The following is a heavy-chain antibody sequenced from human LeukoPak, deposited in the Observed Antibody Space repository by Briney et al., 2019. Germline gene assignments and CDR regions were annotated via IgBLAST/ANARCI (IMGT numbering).Heavy chain of an antibody. D-gene: IGHD3-16*01. V-gene: IGHV4-59*01. CDR2: IYYSGST. CDR3: ARVVRLGELTTPDY. Sequence: PSETLSLTCTVSGGSISSYYWSWIRQPPGKGLEWIGYIYYSGSTNYNPSLKSRVTISVDTSKNQFSLKLSSVTAADTAVYYCARVVRLGELTTPDYWGQGTLVTVSS. J-gene: IGHJ4*02. CDR1: GGSISSYY.